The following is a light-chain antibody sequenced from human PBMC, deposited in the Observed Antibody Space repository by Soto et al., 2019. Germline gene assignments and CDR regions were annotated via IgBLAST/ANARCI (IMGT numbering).Light chain of an antibody. Sequence: QLVLTQSPSASASLGASVKLTCTLSSGHSSYAIAWHQQQPEKGPRYLMKLNSDGSHSKGDGIPDRFSGSSSGAERYLTIPSLQSEDEADYYCQTWGTGPLVFGGGTKLTVL. CDR1: SGHSSYA. CDR2: LNSDGSH. J-gene: IGLJ2*01. V-gene: IGLV4-69*01. CDR3: QTWGTGPLV.